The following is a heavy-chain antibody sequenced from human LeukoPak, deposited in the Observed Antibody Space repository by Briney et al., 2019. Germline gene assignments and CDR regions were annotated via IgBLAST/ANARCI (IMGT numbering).Heavy chain of an antibody. CDR1: GGSISSYY. CDR2: IYYSGST. D-gene: IGHD3-16*01. V-gene: IGHV4-59*01. Sequence: SETLSLTCTVSGGSISSYYWSWIRQPPGKGLEWIGYIYYSGSTNYNPSLKSRVTISVDTSKNQFSLKLSSVTAADTAVYYCARSTLYYFDYWGQGTLVTVPS. CDR3: ARSTLYYFDY. J-gene: IGHJ4*02.